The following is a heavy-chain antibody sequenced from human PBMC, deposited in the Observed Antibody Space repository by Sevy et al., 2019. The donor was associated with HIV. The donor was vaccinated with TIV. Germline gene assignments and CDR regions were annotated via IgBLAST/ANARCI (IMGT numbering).Heavy chain of an antibody. CDR1: GFTFSSYA. CDR2: SGGGGNT. J-gene: IGHJ3*02. CDR3: AKGTLIVAAGLDAFDI. D-gene: IGHD6-13*01. V-gene: IGHV3-23*01. Sequence: GGSLRLSCAASGFTFSSYAMNWVRQAPGKGLEWVSSGGGGNTYYADSVKGRFTISRDSSKNTVSLQMNSLRAEDSAIYYCAKGTLIVAAGLDAFDIWGQGTKVTVSS.